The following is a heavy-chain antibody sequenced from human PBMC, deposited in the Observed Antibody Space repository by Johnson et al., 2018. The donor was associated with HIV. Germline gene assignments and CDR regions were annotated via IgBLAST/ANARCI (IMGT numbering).Heavy chain of an antibody. CDR3: TSNCYYDLVWGTYRSGAFDI. CDR1: GFTFSNAW. V-gene: IGHV3-15*01. Sequence: VLLVESGGGLVKPGGSLRLSCAASGFTFSNAWMSWVRQAPGKGLEWVGRIKSKTDGGATVYAAPVKGRFTISRDDAKNTLYLQRNSLKTEDTSVYYCTSNCYYDLVWGTYRSGAFDIWCQGTMVTVSS. CDR2: IKSKTDGGAT. D-gene: IGHD3-16*02. J-gene: IGHJ3*02.